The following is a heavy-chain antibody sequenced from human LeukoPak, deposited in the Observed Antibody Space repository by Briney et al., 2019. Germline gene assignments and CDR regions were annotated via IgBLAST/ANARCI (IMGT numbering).Heavy chain of an antibody. J-gene: IGHJ4*02. CDR2: ISSSGTDT. CDR3: AKGGGSSCYSPSDY. Sequence: PGGSLRLSCGVSGFTFSSYAMSWVRQAPGKGLEWVSAISSSGTDTFYANSVKGRFTISRDNPKNTLYLQMNSLRAEDTAVYYCAKGGGSSCYSPSDYWGQGTLVTVSS. V-gene: IGHV3-23*01. CDR1: GFTFSSYA. D-gene: IGHD2-15*01.